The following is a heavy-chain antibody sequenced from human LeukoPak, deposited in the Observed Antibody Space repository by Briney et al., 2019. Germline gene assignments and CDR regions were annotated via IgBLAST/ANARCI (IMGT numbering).Heavy chain of an antibody. CDR2: IYSGGST. Sequence: GGSLRLSCAASGFTVSSNYMSWVRQAPGKGLEWVSVIYSGGSTYYADSVKGRFTISRDNSKNTLYPQMNSLRAEDTAVYYCARGYGDYERLLRTYYFDYWGQGTLVTVSS. CDR3: ARGYGDYERLLRTYYFDY. D-gene: IGHD4-17*01. V-gene: IGHV3-66*01. CDR1: GFTVSSNY. J-gene: IGHJ4*02.